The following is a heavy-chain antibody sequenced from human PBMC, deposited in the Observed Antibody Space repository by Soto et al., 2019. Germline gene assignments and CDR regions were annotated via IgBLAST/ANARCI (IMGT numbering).Heavy chain of an antibody. CDR2: ISSSSSYI. D-gene: IGHD2-15*01. Sequence: PGGSLRLSCAASGFTFSSYSMNWVRQAPGKGLEWVSSISSSSSYIYYADSVKGRFTISRDNAKNSLYLQMNSLRAEDTAVYYCARDQGSGGSCYGRTRCYFDYWGQGTLVTVSS. CDR3: ARDQGSGGSCYGRTRCYFDY. CDR1: GFTFSSYS. V-gene: IGHV3-21*01. J-gene: IGHJ4*02.